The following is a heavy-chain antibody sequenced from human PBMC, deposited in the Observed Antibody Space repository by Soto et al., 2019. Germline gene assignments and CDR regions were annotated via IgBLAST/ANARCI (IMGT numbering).Heavy chain of an antibody. CDR1: GGSISSSSYY. CDR3: EGTTVVADY. CDR2: IYYSGST. Sequence: KPSETLSLTCTVSGGSISSSSYYWGWIRQPPGKGLEWIGSIYYSGSTYYNPSLKSRVTISVDTSKNQFSLKLSSVAAADTAVYYCEGTTVVADYWGQGTLVTVSS. V-gene: IGHV4-39*01. D-gene: IGHD2-15*01. J-gene: IGHJ4*02.